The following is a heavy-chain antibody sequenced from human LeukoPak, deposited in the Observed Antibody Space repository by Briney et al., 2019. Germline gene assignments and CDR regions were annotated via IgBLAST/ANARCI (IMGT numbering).Heavy chain of an antibody. D-gene: IGHD6-19*01. V-gene: IGHV1-2*04. Sequence: GASVKVSCKASGYTFTGYYMHWVRQAPGQGLEWMGWINPNSGGTNYAQKFQGWVTMTRDTSISTAYMELSRLRSDDTAVYYCARDTEYSSGWPFEDYWGQGTLVTVSS. CDR1: GYTFTGYY. J-gene: IGHJ4*02. CDR2: INPNSGGT. CDR3: ARDTEYSSGWPFEDY.